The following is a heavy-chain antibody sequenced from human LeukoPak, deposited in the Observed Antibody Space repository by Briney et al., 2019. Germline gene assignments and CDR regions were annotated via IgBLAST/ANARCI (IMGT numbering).Heavy chain of an antibody. CDR2: IIPIFGTA. CDR1: GGTFSSYA. V-gene: IGHV1-69*13. Sequence: SVKVSCKASGGTFSSYAISWVRQAPGQGLEWMGGIIPIFGTADYAQKFQGRVTITADESTSTAYMELSSLRSEDTAVYYCARANYDILTATPFDPWGQGTLVTVSS. D-gene: IGHD3-9*01. CDR3: ARANYDILTATPFDP. J-gene: IGHJ5*02.